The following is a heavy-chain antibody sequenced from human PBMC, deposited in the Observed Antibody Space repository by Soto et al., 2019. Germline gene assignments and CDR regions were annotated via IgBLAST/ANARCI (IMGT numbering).Heavy chain of an antibody. CDR2: ISGSGGST. CDR1: GFTFSSYA. J-gene: IGHJ6*03. V-gene: IGHV3-23*01. Sequence: PGGSLRLSCAAPGFTFSSYAMSWVRQAPGKGLEWVSAISGSGGSTYYADSVKGRFTISRDNSKNTLYLQMNSLRAEDTAVYYCAKADSNYAGRFSYYYMDVWGTGTMVTVSS. CDR3: AKADSNYAGRFSYYYMDV. D-gene: IGHD4-4*01.